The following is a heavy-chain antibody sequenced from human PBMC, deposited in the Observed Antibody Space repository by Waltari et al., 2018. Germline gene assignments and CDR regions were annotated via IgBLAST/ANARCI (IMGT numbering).Heavy chain of an antibody. J-gene: IGHJ4*02. V-gene: IGHV4-34*01. CDR2: INHSGST. Sequence: QVQLQQRGAGLLKPSETLSLTCAVYGGSFSGYYWSWIRQRPGKGLEWIGEINHSGSTNYNPSLKSRVTISVDTSKNQFSLKLSSVTAADTAVYYCARGFPGGATKRGSYYFDYWGQGTLVTVSS. CDR1: GGSFSGYY. D-gene: IGHD1-26*01. CDR3: ARGFPGGATKRGSYYFDY.